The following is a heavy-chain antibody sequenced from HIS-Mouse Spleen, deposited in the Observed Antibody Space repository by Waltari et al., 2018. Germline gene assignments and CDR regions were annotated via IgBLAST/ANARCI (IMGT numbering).Heavy chain of an antibody. CDR1: GGSISSGGYY. V-gene: IGHV4-31*03. D-gene: IGHD3-10*01. CDR2: IYYGGST. J-gene: IGHJ4*02. Sequence: QVQLQESGPGLVKPSQTLSLTCTVSGGSISSGGYYWSWIRQHPGKGLEWIGYIYYGGSTYYNPSLKSRVTISVDTSKNQFSLKLSSVTAADTAVYYCARETPQVYYGSGSFDYWGQGTLVTVSS. CDR3: ARETPQVYYGSGSFDY.